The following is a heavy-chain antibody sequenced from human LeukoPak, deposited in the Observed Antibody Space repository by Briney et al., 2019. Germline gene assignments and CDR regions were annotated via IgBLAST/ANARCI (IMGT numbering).Heavy chain of an antibody. J-gene: IGHJ6*03. CDR3: AKDPYIGYSSSRSYYYYMDV. V-gene: IGHV3-30*02. CDR1: GFTFSSYG. Sequence: GGSLRLSCAASGFTFSSYGMHWVRQAPGKGLEWVAFIRYDGSNKYYADSVKGRFTISRDNSKNTLYLQMNSLRAEDTAVYYCAKDPYIGYSSSRSYYYYMDVWGKGTTVTISS. CDR2: IRYDGSNK. D-gene: IGHD6-13*01.